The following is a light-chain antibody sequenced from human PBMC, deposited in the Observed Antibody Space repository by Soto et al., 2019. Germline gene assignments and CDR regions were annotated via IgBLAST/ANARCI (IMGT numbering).Light chain of an antibody. CDR1: SSDIGSYNL. Sequence: QSVLTQPASVSGSPGQSITISCTGTSSDIGSYNLVSWYQQHPGKAPKVIIYEGNERPSGVSNRFSGSKSGNTASLTISGLQGEDEADYCCCSYAGSMTGVFGGGTKLTVL. CDR3: CSYAGSMTGV. CDR2: EGN. V-gene: IGLV2-23*01. J-gene: IGLJ3*02.